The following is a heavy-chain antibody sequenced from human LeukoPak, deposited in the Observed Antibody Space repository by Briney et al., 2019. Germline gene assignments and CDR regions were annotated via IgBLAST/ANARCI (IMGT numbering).Heavy chain of an antibody. CDR1: GFTFSSYT. J-gene: IGHJ4*02. V-gene: IGHV3-30-3*01. CDR3: ARGGYEMVVVTVPTC. Sequence: GGSLRLSCAASGFTFSSYTIHWVRQAPGKGLEWVAVISSVGTNTYYADSVKGRFTISRDTSKNTLYLQMSSLRAEDTAVYYCARGGYEMVVVTVPTCWGQGTLVTVSS. D-gene: IGHD2-21*02. CDR2: ISSVGTNT.